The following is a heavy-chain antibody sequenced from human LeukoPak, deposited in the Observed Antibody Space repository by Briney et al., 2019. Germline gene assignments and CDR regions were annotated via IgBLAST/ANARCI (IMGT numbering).Heavy chain of an antibody. CDR3: ARDARDYGDYSYYYGLDV. CDR2: IYTSGNI. CDR1: GVSIKTYF. D-gene: IGHD4-17*01. J-gene: IGHJ6*02. Sequence: SETLSLTCTVSGVSIKTYFWSWIRQLAGKGLEWIGRIYTSGNITSNPSLKSRVSLSADSSKNQFSLRLSSVTAADTAVYYCARDARDYGDYSYYYGLDVWGQGTTVTVSS. V-gene: IGHV4-4*07.